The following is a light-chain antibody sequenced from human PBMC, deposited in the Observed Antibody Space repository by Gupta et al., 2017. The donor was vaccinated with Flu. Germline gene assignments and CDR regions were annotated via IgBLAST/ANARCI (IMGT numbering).Light chain of an antibody. CDR2: RNN. CDR3: GAWESNVSRFYV. V-gene: IGLV1-47*01. CDR1: NIRSHG. J-gene: IGLJ1*01. Sequence: NIRSHGVWWYQQFPGTAPRLLVYRNNERPSGVPDRFSGSKSGASASLTITGLRSEDEADYYCGAWESNVSRFYVFGTGTKVTVL.